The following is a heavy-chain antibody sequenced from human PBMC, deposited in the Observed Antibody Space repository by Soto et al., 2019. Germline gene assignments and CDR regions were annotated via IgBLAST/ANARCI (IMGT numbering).Heavy chain of an antibody. CDR2: LSPIIGPA. J-gene: IGHJ5*02. CDR1: GGTFTYYG. CDR3: ARDLGTTIAGPPRRETYGGLDP. Sequence: QVQLVQSGAEVKRPGSSVKLSCKASGGTFTYYGISWVRQAPGQGLEWMGGLSPIIGPATYAQKFQGRLTITAAQSTSTAYMELSSLGSEYTALYYCARDLGTTIAGPPRRETYGGLDPWGQGTLVTVSS. D-gene: IGHD3-22*01. V-gene: IGHV1-69*01.